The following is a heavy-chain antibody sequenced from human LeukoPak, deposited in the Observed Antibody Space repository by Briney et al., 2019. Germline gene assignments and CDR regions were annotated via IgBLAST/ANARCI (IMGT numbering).Heavy chain of an antibody. CDR1: EFTFSSYS. V-gene: IGHV3-21*01. J-gene: IGHJ4*02. D-gene: IGHD1-7*01. CDR3: AKGGLDLFDY. CDR2: IDGSRSDI. Sequence: GGSLRLSCAGSEFTFSSYSMHWVRQAPGKGLEWVSSIDGSRSDIYYADSVKGRFTISRDNSKNSLYLQMKSLRAEDTAVYYCAKGGLDLFDYWGQGTLVTVSS.